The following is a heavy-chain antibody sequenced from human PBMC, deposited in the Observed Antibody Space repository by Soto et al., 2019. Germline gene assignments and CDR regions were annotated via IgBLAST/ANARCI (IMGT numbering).Heavy chain of an antibody. CDR3: AREEYSSSSFDY. D-gene: IGHD6-13*01. Sequence: AWALRPSRAASGFTVSSNYMGWVRQAPGKGLEWVPVIYSGGSTYYADSVKGRFTISRHNSKNTLYLQMNSLRAEDTAVYYCAREEYSSSSFDYWGQGTLVTVSS. J-gene: IGHJ4*02. CDR2: IYSGGST. V-gene: IGHV3-53*04. CDR1: GFTVSSNY.